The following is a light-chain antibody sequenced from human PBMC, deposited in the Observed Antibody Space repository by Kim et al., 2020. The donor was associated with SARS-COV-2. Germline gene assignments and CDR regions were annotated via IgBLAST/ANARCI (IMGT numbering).Light chain of an antibody. CDR2: EDN. J-gene: IGLJ3*02. V-gene: IGLV6-57*03. CDR1: SGSIASNF. Sequence: KTVTITHTRSSGSIASNFLQWDQQRPGSAPTTVIYEDNQRPSGVPDRFSGSIDSSSNSASLTISGLKTEDEADYYCQSYDSSNQGVFGGGTQLTVL. CDR3: QSYDSSNQGV.